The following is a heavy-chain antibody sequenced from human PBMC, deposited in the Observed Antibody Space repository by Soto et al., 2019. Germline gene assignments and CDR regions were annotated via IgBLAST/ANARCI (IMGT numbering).Heavy chain of an antibody. Sequence: LSLTCTVSGGSISSYYWSWIRQPPGKGLEWIGHIYYSGSTNYNPSLKSRVTISVDTSKNQFSLKLSSVTAADTAVYYCARVLTGIFGVVTTYYFDYWGQGTLVTVSS. CDR1: GGSISSYY. CDR2: IYYSGST. D-gene: IGHD3-3*01. CDR3: ARVLTGIFGVVTTYYFDY. V-gene: IGHV4-59*01. J-gene: IGHJ4*02.